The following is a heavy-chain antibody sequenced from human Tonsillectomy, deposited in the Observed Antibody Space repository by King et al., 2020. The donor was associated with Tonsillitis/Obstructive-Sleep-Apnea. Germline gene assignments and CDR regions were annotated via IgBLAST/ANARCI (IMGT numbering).Heavy chain of an antibody. CDR1: GFSLRTSGMC. CDR3: ARIESTSCHGDY. Sequence: TLKESGPALVKPTQTLTLTCTLSGFSLRTSGMCLSWIRQPPGKALGWLARIDWRVETYYNTSLKTRLTISKDTSKNQVVLTMTNLDPVDTATYYCARIESTSCHGDYWGQGTLVTVSS. D-gene: IGHD2-2*01. J-gene: IGHJ4*02. CDR2: IDWRVET. V-gene: IGHV2-70*11.